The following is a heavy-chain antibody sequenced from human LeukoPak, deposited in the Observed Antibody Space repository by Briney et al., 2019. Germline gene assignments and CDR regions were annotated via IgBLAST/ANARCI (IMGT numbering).Heavy chain of an antibody. CDR1: GGSFSGYY. Sequence: SETLSLTCAVYGGSFSGYYWSWIRQPPGKGLEWIGEINHSGSTNYNPSLKSRVTISVDTSKNQFSLKLSSVTAADTAVYYCARGVVVVPAAMLRYSGYDLYNYWGQGTLVTVSS. D-gene: IGHD2-2*01. V-gene: IGHV4-34*01. CDR3: ARGVVVVPAAMLRYSGYDLYNY. J-gene: IGHJ4*02. CDR2: INHSGST.